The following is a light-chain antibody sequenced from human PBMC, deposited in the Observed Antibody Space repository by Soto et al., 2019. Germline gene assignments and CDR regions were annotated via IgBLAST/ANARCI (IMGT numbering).Light chain of an antibody. V-gene: IGLV2-11*01. J-gene: IGLJ1*01. Sequence: LTQPRSVSGSPGQSVTISCTGTSSDVGGYNCVSWYQQHPGKAPQLIIYDVTQRPSGVPDRFSGSKSGNTASLSISGLQAEDEADYYCCSHSASYTFVFGNGTKVTVL. CDR2: DVT. CDR1: SSDVGGYNC. CDR3: CSHSASYTFV.